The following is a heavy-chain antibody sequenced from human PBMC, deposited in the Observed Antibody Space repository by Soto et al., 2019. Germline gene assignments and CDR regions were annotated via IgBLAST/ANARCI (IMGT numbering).Heavy chain of an antibody. CDR3: ARGQGSGYPGDGAFDI. CDR1: GFTFSSYS. D-gene: IGHD5-12*01. V-gene: IGHV3-21*01. J-gene: IGHJ3*02. Sequence: EVQLVESGGGLVKPGGSLRLSCAASGFTFSSYSMNWVHQAPGKGLEWVSSISSSSSYIYYADSVKGRFTISRDNAKNSLYLQMNSLRAEDTAVYYCARGQGSGYPGDGAFDIWGQGTMVTVSS. CDR2: ISSSSSYI.